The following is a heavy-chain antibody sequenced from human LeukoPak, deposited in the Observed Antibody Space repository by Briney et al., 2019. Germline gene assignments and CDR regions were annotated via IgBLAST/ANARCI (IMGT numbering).Heavy chain of an antibody. CDR1: GFTFRSYA. Sequence: PGGSLRLSCAVSGFTFRSYAMKWVRQAPGKGLEWVSAITADGSSTHYTISVKGRFTISRDNARNSLYLQVNSLRAEDTAVYYCAELGITMIGGVWGKGTTVTISS. V-gene: IGHV3-23*01. J-gene: IGHJ6*04. D-gene: IGHD3-10*02. CDR3: AELGITMIGGV. CDR2: ITADGSST.